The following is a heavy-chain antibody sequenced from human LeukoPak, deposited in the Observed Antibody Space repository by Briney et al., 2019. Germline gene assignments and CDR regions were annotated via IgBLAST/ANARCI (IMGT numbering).Heavy chain of an antibody. CDR1: GYSISSGYY. Sequence: SETLSLTCTVSGYSISSGYYWGWIRQPPGKGLEWIGSIYHSGRTYYNPSLKSRVTISVDTSKNQFSLKLSSVTAADTAVYYCATQYYDILTGYYFFDYWGQGTLVTVSS. D-gene: IGHD3-9*01. V-gene: IGHV4-38-2*02. CDR3: ATQYYDILTGYYFFDY. J-gene: IGHJ4*02. CDR2: IYHSGRT.